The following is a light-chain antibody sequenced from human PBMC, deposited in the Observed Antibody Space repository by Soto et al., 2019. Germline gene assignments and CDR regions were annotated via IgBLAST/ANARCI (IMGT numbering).Light chain of an antibody. CDR2: DAS. J-gene: IGKJ1*01. CDR1: QNIRSR. V-gene: IGKV1-5*01. CDR3: QQYHSYWT. Sequence: DFQMTPSPSTLSASVLDRFIITWRARQNIRSRFAWFQQKPGKAPKLQSYDASSLESAVPERFSGSRSGTEFTLTISSLKADDFSTYCCQQYHSYWTIGQGTEV.